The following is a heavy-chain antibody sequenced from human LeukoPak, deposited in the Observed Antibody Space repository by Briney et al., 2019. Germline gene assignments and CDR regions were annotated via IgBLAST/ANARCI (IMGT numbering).Heavy chain of an antibody. Sequence: SETLSLTCTVSGGSISGYYWSWIRQPAVKGLEWIGRIYTSGTTHDNPSLKSRVTMSVDTSKNQVSLKVSSVTAADTAVYYCARQDSKVGAYTGPYYFDYWGQGTLVTVSS. CDR1: GGSISGYY. D-gene: IGHD1-26*01. J-gene: IGHJ4*02. CDR2: IYTSGTT. CDR3: ARQDSKVGAYTGPYYFDY. V-gene: IGHV4-4*07.